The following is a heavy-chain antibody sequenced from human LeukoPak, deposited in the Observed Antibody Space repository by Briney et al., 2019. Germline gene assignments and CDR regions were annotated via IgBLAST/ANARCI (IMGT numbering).Heavy chain of an antibody. CDR1: GYTFTSYA. V-gene: IGHV1-3*01. D-gene: IGHD6-13*01. CDR2: INAGNGNT. Sequence: ASVKVSCKASGYTFTSYAMHWVRQAPGQRLEWMGWINAGNGNTKYSQKFQGRVTITRDTSVSTAYMELSSLRSEDTAVYYCARSTRIAAAGSYLDYWGQGTLVTVSS. J-gene: IGHJ4*02. CDR3: ARSTRIAAAGSYLDY.